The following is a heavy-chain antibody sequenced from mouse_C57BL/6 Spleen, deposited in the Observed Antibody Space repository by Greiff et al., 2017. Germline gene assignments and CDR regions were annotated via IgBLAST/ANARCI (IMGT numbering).Heavy chain of an antibody. CDR1: GYAFSSSW. Sequence: QVQLKQSGPELVKPGASVKISCKASGYAFSSSWMNWVKQRPGKGLEWIGRIYPGDGDTNYNGKFKGKATLTADKSSSTAYMQLSSLTSEDSAVYFCARSYGSSSYWYFDVWGTGTTVTVSS. V-gene: IGHV1-82*01. CDR3: ARSYGSSSYWYFDV. CDR2: IYPGDGDT. J-gene: IGHJ1*03. D-gene: IGHD1-1*01.